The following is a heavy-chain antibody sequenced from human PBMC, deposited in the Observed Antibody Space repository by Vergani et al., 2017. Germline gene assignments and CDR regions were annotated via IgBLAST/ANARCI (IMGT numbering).Heavy chain of an antibody. V-gene: IGHV3-30*02. CDR3: VRERAPFDAFDV. J-gene: IGHJ3*01. CDR2: IRFDGSKK. Sequence: QVQLVESGGGVVHPGVSLRLSCAASGFSFSNFAMHWVRQAPGKGLEWVAFIRFDGSKKYYADSVKGRFTISRDKFKNTLYLQMDSLRAEDTAVYHCVRERAPFDAFDVWGQGTMVTVSS. CDR1: GFSFSNFA.